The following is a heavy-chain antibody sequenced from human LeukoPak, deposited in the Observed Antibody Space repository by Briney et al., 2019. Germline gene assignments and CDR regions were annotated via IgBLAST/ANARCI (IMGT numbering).Heavy chain of an antibody. CDR2: IYTSGST. CDR1: GGSISSYY. V-gene: IGHV4-4*07. Sequence: SETLSLTCTVSGGSISSYYWGWIRQPAGKGLEWIGRIYTSGSTNYNPSLKSRVTMSVDTSKNQFSLKLSSVTAADTAVYYCARGYGSGSYYNGDYWGQGTLVTISS. J-gene: IGHJ4*02. CDR3: ARGYGSGSYYNGDY. D-gene: IGHD3-10*01.